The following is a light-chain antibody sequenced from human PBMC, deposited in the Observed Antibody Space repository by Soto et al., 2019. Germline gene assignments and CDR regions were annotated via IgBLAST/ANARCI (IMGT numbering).Light chain of an antibody. J-gene: IGKJ2*01. Sequence: DIVLTQSPGTLSLSPGERATLPCGASQSINSRSLAWYQQKPGQAPRLLIYDASSRATGIPDRFSASGSGTDFTLTISSLEPEDFAVYYCQQYVASPYTFGQGTKVEIK. V-gene: IGKV3-20*01. CDR1: QSINSRS. CDR2: DAS. CDR3: QQYVASPYT.